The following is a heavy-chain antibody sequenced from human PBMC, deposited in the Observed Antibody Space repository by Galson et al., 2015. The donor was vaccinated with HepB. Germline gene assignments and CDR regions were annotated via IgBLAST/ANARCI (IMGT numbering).Heavy chain of an antibody. CDR2: IRYDGSNK. J-gene: IGHJ6*02. CDR3: AKDPISSTITPIDYYYYGMDV. D-gene: IGHD3-9*01. CDR1: GFTFRSYG. Sequence: SLRLSCAASGFTFRSYGMHWVRQAPGKGLEWVAFIRYDGSNKYYADSVKGRFTISRDNSKNTLYLQMNSLRAEDTAVYYCAKDPISSTITPIDYYYYGMDVWGQGTTVTVSS. V-gene: IGHV3-30*02.